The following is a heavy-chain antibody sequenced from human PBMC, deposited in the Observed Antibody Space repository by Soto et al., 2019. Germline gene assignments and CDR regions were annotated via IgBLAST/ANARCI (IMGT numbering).Heavy chain of an antibody. Sequence: KPSETLSLTCTVSGGSISSYYWSWIRQPAGKGLEWIGRIYTSGSTNYNPSLKSRVTMSVDTSKNQFSLKLSSVTAADTAVYYCARGPDSSSWGGPYSAIDYWGQGTLVTVSS. D-gene: IGHD6-6*01. V-gene: IGHV4-4*07. CDR1: GGSISSYY. J-gene: IGHJ4*02. CDR2: IYTSGST. CDR3: ARGPDSSSWGGPYSAIDY.